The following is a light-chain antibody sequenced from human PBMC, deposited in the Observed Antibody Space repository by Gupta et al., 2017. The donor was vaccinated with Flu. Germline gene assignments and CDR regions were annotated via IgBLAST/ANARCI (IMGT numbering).Light chain of an antibody. CDR3: SSYTSISTPNWV. CDR2: DVS. V-gene: IGLV2-14*03. J-gene: IGLJ3*02. Sequence: DVSNRPSGVSNRFSGSKSGNTASLTISGLQAEDEADYYCSSYTSISTPNWVFGGGTKLTVL.